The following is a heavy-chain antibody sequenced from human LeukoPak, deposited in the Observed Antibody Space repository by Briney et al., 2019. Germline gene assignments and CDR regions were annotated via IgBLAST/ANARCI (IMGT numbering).Heavy chain of an antibody. CDR2: IDPSDSYT. Sequence: GESLKISCKGSGYSFTSYWISWVRQMPGRGLEWMGRIDPSDSYTNYSPSFQGHVTISADKSISTAYLQWSTLKASDTAMYYCASRKGYGSGSFLDGFDIWGQGTMVTVSS. J-gene: IGHJ3*02. CDR1: GYSFTSYW. D-gene: IGHD3-10*01. V-gene: IGHV5-10-1*01. CDR3: ASRKGYGSGSFLDGFDI.